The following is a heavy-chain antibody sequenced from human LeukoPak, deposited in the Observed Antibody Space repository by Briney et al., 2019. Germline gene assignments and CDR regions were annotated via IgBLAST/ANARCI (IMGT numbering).Heavy chain of an antibody. D-gene: IGHD3-22*01. CDR2: ISSSSSYI. CDR3: ARDPDTYYYDSSGYSDY. Sequence: GGSLRISCAASGFTFSSYSMNWVRQAPGKGLEWVSAISSSSSYIYYADSVKGRFTISRDNAKNSLYLQMNSLRAEDTAVYYCARDPDTYYYDSSGYSDYWGQGTLVTVSS. CDR1: GFTFSSYS. J-gene: IGHJ4*02. V-gene: IGHV3-21*01.